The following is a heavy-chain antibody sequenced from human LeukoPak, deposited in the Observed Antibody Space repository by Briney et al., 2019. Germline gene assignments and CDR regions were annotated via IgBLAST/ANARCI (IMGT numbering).Heavy chain of an antibody. D-gene: IGHD3-10*01. J-gene: IGHJ4*02. Sequence: SETLSLSCAVYGGSFSGYYLNWIRQPPGKGLEWIGEINRGGSTNYNPSLKSRITISVDTSKNQFSLKLTSATAADTAVHYCARNYNYGRYFFDSWGQGILVTVSS. CDR1: GGSFSGYY. CDR2: INRGGST. CDR3: ARNYNYGRYFFDS. V-gene: IGHV4-34*01.